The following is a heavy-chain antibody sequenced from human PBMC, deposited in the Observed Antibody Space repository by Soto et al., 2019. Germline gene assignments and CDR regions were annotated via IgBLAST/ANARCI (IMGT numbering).Heavy chain of an antibody. V-gene: IGHV4-4*02. CDR3: ARVPGYCSGGSCYGWYFDL. CDR1: SGSISSSNW. Sequence: QVQLQESGPGLVKPSGTLSLTCAVSSGSISSSNWWSWVRQPPGKGLEWNGEIYHSGSTNYNPSLKNRVTILVDKSKNQFSLKLSSVTAADTAVYYCARVPGYCSGGSCYGWYFDLWGRGTLVTVSS. D-gene: IGHD2-15*01. CDR2: IYHSGST. J-gene: IGHJ2*01.